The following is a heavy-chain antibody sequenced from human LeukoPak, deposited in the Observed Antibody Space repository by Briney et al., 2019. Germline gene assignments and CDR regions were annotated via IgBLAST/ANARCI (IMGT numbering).Heavy chain of an antibody. V-gene: IGHV3-23*01. CDR3: AKDRELELPFDY. CDR1: GCTFSSYA. CDR2: ISGSGGST. J-gene: IGHJ4*02. D-gene: IGHD1-7*01. Sequence: PSGTLRLSCAASGCTFSSYAMSWVRQAPGQGLERVSAISGSGGSTYYADSVKGRFTISRDNSKNTLYLQMNSLRAEDTAVYYCAKDRELELPFDYWGQGTLVTVSS.